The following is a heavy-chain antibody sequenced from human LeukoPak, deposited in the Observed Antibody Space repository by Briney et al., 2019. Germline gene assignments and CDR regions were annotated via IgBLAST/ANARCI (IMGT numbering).Heavy chain of an antibody. J-gene: IGHJ4*02. CDR3: VLGGGYCSTSSCYAGFDN. CDR1: GFTFSSYA. D-gene: IGHD2-2*01. Sequence: GGSLRLSCAASGFTFSSYAMSWVRQAPGRGLEWVSSISGSGDRTYYADSVKGRFTISRDNSKNTMFLQMNSLGAEDTAVFYCVLGGGYCSTSSCYAGFDNWGQGTLVTVSS. CDR2: ISGSGDRT. V-gene: IGHV3-23*01.